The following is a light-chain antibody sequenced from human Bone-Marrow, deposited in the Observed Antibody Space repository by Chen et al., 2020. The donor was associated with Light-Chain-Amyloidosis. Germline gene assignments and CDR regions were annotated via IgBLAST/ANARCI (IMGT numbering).Light chain of an antibody. CDR2: DDS. J-gene: IGLJ3*02. CDR1: NIGSTS. Sequence: SYVLTQPSSVSVAPGQTATIACGGNNIGSTSVHWYQQTLGQAPLLVVYDDSDRPAGIPERLTGTNSWNAAILTISGGESGVEGDYYCQVWGSSSDRPVFGGGTKLTVL. CDR3: QVWGSSSDRPV. V-gene: IGLV3-21*02.